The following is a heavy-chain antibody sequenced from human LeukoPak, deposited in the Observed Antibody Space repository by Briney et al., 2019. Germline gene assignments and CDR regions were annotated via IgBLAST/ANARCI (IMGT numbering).Heavy chain of an antibody. V-gene: IGHV1-2*02. D-gene: IGHD5-18*01. CDR3: ARGSRSSYGGADFDY. Sequence: GASVKVSCKASGYTFTGYYMHWVRQAPGQGLEWLGGINPHNGGTTYAQKFQGRVTMTKDSTISTAYMELSSLRADDTAVYYCARGSRSSYGGADFDYWGQGTLVTVSS. J-gene: IGHJ4*02. CDR2: INPHNGGT. CDR1: GYTFTGYY.